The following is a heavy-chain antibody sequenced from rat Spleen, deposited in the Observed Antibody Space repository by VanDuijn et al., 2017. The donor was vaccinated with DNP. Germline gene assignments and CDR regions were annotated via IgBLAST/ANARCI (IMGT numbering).Heavy chain of an antibody. D-gene: IGHD1-3*01. CDR1: GFTFSSYW. CDR3: ARGLLFLTTVATSLYWYFDF. V-gene: IGHV5-58*01. J-gene: IGHJ1*01. Sequence: EVQLVETGGGLVQPGRSLKLSCVVSGFTFSSYWMFWIRQAPGKGLEWVASINPDGGSTYYPDSVKGRFTISRDNAKNTLYLQMNSLRSEDTATYYCARGLLFLTTVATSLYWYFDFWGPGTMVTVSS. CDR2: INPDGGST.